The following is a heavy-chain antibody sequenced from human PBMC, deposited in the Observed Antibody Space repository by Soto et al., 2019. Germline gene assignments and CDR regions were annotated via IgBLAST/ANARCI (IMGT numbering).Heavy chain of an antibody. CDR1: GGSISGFS. Sequence: SETLSLTCSVSGGSISGFSWSWIRQPPGKGLEWIGYMYYSGSTNYNPSLKSRGTISLDMSNNQLSLKLRSVTAADTAVYYCARHASGWLLDFWGQGTLVTVSS. V-gene: IGHV4-59*08. D-gene: IGHD6-19*01. CDR2: MYYSGST. CDR3: ARHASGWLLDF. J-gene: IGHJ4*02.